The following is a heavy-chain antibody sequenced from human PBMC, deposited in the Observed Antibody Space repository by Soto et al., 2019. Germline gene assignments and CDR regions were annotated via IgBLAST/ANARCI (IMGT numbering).Heavy chain of an antibody. CDR3: AKAPRGYSYGYADY. D-gene: IGHD5-18*01. J-gene: IGHJ4*02. Sequence: GSLRLSCAASGFTFSSYAMSWVRQAPGKGLEWVSAISGSGGSTYYADSVKGRFTISRDNSKNTLYLQMNSLRAEDTAVYYCAKAPRGYSYGYADYWGQGTLVTVSS. CDR1: GFTFSSYA. V-gene: IGHV3-23*01. CDR2: ISGSGGST.